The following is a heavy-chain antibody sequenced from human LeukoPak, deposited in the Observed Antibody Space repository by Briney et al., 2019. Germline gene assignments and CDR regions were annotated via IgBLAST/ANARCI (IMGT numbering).Heavy chain of an antibody. V-gene: IGHV3-7*01. CDR1: GLNFNSKW. Sequence: SGGSLRLSCATSGLNFNSKWMTWVRQAPGKGLEWVANINQDGSEKYHGDSVKGRFTISRDNAKSSLFLEMSSLRAEDTAVYYCADPPSDFWGQGTLVAVSS. CDR3: ADPPSDF. CDR2: INQDGSEK. J-gene: IGHJ4*02.